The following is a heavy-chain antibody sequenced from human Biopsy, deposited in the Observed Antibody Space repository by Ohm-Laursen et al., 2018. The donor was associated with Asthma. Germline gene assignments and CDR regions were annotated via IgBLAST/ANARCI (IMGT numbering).Heavy chain of an antibody. J-gene: IGHJ4*02. CDR3: ARMISYYHEMRAPFFDY. CDR2: INTNTGNP. V-gene: IGHV7-4-1*02. CDR1: GYTFIGYH. Sequence: GASVEVSCKTSGYTFIGYHIHWVRQAPGQGLEWMGWINTNTGNPTYAQGFTGRFVFSLDTSVNTAHLQISSLKAEDTAVYYCARMISYYHEMRAPFFDYWGQGTLVTVSS. D-gene: IGHD3-22*01.